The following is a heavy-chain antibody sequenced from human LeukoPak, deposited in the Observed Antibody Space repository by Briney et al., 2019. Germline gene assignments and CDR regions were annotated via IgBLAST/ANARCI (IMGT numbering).Heavy chain of an antibody. J-gene: IGHJ6*02. CDR3: ARKGQWLVDYGMDV. D-gene: IGHD6-19*01. CDR1: GFTFSSYA. V-gene: IGHV3-30*04. CDR2: ISYDGSNK. Sequence: PGGPQRLSCAASGFTFSSYAMHWVRQAPGKGLEWVAVISYDGSNKYYADSVKGRFTISRDNSKNTLYLQMNSLRAEDTAVYYCARKGQWLVDYGMDVWGQGTTVTVSS.